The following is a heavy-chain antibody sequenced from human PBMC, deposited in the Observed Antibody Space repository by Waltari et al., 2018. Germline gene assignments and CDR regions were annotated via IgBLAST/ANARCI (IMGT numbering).Heavy chain of an antibody. D-gene: IGHD1-26*01. V-gene: IGHV4-59*01. Sequence: QVQLQESGPGLVKPSETLSLTCTVSGGSISSYYWSWIRQPPGKGLEWIGYIYYSGSTNYNPSLKSRVTISVDTSKNQFSLKLSSVTAADTAVYYCAGSTITVGATTSAFDIWGQGTMVTVSS. CDR1: GGSISSYY. CDR3: AGSTITVGATTSAFDI. J-gene: IGHJ3*02. CDR2: IYYSGST.